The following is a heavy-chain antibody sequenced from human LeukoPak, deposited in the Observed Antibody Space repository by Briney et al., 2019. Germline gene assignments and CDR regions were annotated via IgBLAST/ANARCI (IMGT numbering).Heavy chain of an antibody. J-gene: IGHJ4*02. CDR1: GFTFSSYG. CDR2: IRYDGSNK. D-gene: IGHD5-18*01. V-gene: IGHV3-30*02. CDR3: AKLDTAMVRNYFDY. Sequence: GSLRLSCAASGFTFSSYGMHWVRQAPGKGLEWVAFIRYDGSNKYYADSVKGRFTISRDNSKNTLYLQMNSLRAEDTAVYYCAKLDTAMVRNYFDYWGQGILVTVSS.